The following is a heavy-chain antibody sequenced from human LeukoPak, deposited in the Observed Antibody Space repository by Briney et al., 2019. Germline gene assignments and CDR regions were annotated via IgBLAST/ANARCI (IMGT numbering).Heavy chain of an antibody. CDR2: INSDGSST. J-gene: IGHJ6*02. CDR1: GFTFSSYW. V-gene: IGHV3-74*01. Sequence: GGSLRLSCAASGFTFSSYWMHWVRQAPVKGLVWVSRINSDGSSTSYADSVKGRFTISRDNAKNTLYLQMNSLRAEDTAVYYCARVEMATISCYYYGMDVWGQGTTVTVSS. CDR3: ARVEMATISCYYYGMDV. D-gene: IGHD5-24*01.